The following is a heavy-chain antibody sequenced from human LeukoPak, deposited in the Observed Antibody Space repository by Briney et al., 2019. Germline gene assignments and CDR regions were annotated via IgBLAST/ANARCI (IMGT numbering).Heavy chain of an antibody. Sequence: PGGSLRLSCAASGFTFRDDAISWVRQAPGKGLEWVSRISGNGFSTDYADSVKGRFTISRDNSKNTLYLQMNSLRAEDTAVYYCARVTTSTKYYSGMDIWGQGTTVTVSS. J-gene: IGHJ6*02. CDR2: ISGNGFST. CDR1: GFTFRDDA. V-gene: IGHV3-23*01. D-gene: IGHD1-14*01. CDR3: ARVTTSTKYYSGMDI.